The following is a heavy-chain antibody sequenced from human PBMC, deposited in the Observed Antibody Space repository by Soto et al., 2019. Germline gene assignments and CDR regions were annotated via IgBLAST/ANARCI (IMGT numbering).Heavy chain of an antibody. D-gene: IGHD1-1*01. Sequence: ASVKVSCKASGGTFTNYALTWVRRAPGQGLEWMGVYIPIFGTPNYAQTFQDRVTINADESTGTVYMELSSLRSEDTAIYYCALSSYNWDDRWFDPWGPGTLVTVSS. CDR3: ALSSYNWDDRWFDP. J-gene: IGHJ5*02. V-gene: IGHV1-69*13. CDR1: GGTFTNYA. CDR2: YIPIFGTP.